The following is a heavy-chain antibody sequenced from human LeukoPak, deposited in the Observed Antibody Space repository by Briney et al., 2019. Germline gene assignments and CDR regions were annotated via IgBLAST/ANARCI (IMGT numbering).Heavy chain of an antibody. CDR3: AKRFCSGGTCSFYYYYGMDV. Sequence: GGSLRLSCAASGFTFSSYAMSWVRQAPGKGLEWVSAISGSGGGTYYADSVQGRFTISRDNSKSTLYLLMSSLRAEDTALYYCAKRFCSGGTCSFYYYYGMDVWGQGTTVTVSS. D-gene: IGHD2-15*01. J-gene: IGHJ6*02. CDR1: GFTFSSYA. V-gene: IGHV3-23*01. CDR2: ISGSGGGT.